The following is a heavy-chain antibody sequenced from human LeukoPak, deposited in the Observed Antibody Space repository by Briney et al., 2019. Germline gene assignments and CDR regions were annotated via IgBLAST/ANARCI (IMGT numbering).Heavy chain of an antibody. CDR1: GGSVSSGTYY. V-gene: IGHV4-61*01. CDR2: IYYSGST. CDR3: ARPKSGRGSNVFDI. J-gene: IGHJ3*02. D-gene: IGHD5-12*01. Sequence: SETLSLTCIVSGGSVSSGTYYWSWIRQPPGRGLEWIGYIYYSGSTNYNPSLKSRVTISVDTSKNQCSLKLSSVTTADTAVYYCARPKSGRGSNVFDIWGQGTMVTVSS.